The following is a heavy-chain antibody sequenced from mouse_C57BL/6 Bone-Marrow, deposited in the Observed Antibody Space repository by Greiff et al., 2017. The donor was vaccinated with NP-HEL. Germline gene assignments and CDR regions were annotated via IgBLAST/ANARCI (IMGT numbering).Heavy chain of an antibody. CDR3: ARDGSSHRLYWYFDV. V-gene: IGHV1-72*01. CDR1: GYTFTSYW. J-gene: IGHJ1*03. Sequence: QVQLQQPGAELVKPGASVKLSCKASGYTFTSYWLHWVKQRPGRGLEWIGRIDPNSGGTKYNEKFKSKATLTVDKPSSTAYMQLSSLTSEDSAVYYCARDGSSHRLYWYFDVWGTGTTVTVSS. CDR2: IDPNSGGT. D-gene: IGHD1-1*01.